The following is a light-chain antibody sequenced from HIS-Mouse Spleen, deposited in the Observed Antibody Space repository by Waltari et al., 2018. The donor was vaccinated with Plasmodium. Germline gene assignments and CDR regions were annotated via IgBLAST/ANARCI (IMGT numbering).Light chain of an antibody. CDR2: GAS. J-gene: IGKJ1*01. CDR1: QSVSSSY. CDR3: QQYGSSGT. V-gene: IGKV3-20*01. Sequence: EIVLTQSPGTLSLSQGERATLSCRASQSVSSSYLAWYQQKPGQAARLLIYGASSRATGIPDRFSGSGSGTDFTLTISRLEPEDFAVYYCQQYGSSGTFGQGTKVEIK.